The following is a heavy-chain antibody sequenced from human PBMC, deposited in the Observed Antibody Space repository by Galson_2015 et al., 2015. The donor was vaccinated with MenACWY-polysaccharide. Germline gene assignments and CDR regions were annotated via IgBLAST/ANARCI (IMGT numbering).Heavy chain of an antibody. CDR1: GGTFSSYA. J-gene: IGHJ5*02. V-gene: IGHV1-69*06. CDR3: ARSYCAGDCPKRDFDP. Sequence: SVKVSCKASGGTFSSYAISWVRQAPGQGLEWMGGIIPIFGTANYAQKFQGRVTITADKSTSTAYMELSSLRSEDTAVYYCARSYCAGDCPKRDFDPWGQGTLVTVSS. D-gene: IGHD2-21*02. CDR2: IIPIFGTA.